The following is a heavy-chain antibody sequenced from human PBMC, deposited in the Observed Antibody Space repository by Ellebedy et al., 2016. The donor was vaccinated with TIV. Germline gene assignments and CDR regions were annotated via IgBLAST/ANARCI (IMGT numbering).Heavy chain of an antibody. CDR2: ISDNGVIT. Sequence: GESLKISCATSGFAFSSYAISWVRQAPGKGLEWVSAISDNGVITKYADSVKGRFTISRDNSKNTLYLQMNSLRADETAVYYCASGAFDIWGQGTTVTVSS. J-gene: IGHJ3*02. V-gene: IGHV3-23*01. CDR1: GFAFSSYA. CDR3: ASGAFDI.